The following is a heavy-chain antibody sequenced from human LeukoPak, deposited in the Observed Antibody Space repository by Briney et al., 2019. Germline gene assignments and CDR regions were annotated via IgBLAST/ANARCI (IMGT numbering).Heavy chain of an antibody. Sequence: GASVKVSCKASDYTFTNYGVSWVRQAPGQGLEWMGGIIPIFGTANYAQKFQGRVTITADESTSTAYMELSSLRSEDTAVYYCARQYWQFGEYAFDIWGQGTMVTVSS. J-gene: IGHJ3*02. D-gene: IGHD3-10*01. CDR2: IIPIFGTA. CDR3: ARQYWQFGEYAFDI. V-gene: IGHV1-69*13. CDR1: DYTFTNYG.